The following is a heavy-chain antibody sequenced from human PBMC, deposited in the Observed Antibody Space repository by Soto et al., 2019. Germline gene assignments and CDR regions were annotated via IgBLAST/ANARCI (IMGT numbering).Heavy chain of an antibody. D-gene: IGHD3-9*01. CDR1: GGTFSSYA. V-gene: IGHV1-69*13. J-gene: IGHJ4*02. CDR3: ARVDPEAAYFDY. Sequence: SVKVSCKASGGTFSSYAISWVRQAPGQGLEWMGGIIPIFGTANYAQKFQGRVTITADESTSTAYMELSSLRSEDTAVYYCARVDPEAAYFDYWGQGTLVTVSS. CDR2: IIPIFGTA.